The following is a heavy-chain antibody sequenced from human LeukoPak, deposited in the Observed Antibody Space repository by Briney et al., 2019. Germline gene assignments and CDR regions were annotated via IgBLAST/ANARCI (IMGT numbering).Heavy chain of an antibody. J-gene: IGHJ3*02. V-gene: IGHV3-48*01. D-gene: IGHD1-1*01. CDR3: AAVWTKLERQESDAFDI. CDR1: GFTFSSYS. CDR2: ISSSSSTI. Sequence: GGSLRLSCAASGFTFSSYSMNWVRQAPGKGLEWVSYISSSSSTIYYADSVKGRFTISRDNAKNSLYLQMNSLRAGDTAVYYCAAVWTKLERQESDAFDIWGQGTMVTVSS.